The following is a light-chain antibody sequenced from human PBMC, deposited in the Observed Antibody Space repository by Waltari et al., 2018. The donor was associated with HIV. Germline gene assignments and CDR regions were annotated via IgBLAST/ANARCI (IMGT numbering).Light chain of an antibody. V-gene: IGKV1-39*01. CDR2: GAS. Sequence: DIQMTQSPSSLSASVGGRVTITCRASQSIGNNLNWYQQRAGRAPKLLIYGASSLQNLVPSRFSGSRSGTDFTLTISSLQPEDFATYHCQQSYSAPRTFGEGTKVEIK. CDR1: QSIGNN. CDR3: QQSYSAPRT. J-gene: IGKJ1*01.